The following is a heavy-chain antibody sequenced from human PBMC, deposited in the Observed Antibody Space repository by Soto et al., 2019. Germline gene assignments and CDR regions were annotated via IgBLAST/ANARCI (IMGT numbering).Heavy chain of an antibody. CDR2: IHYSGNT. Sequence: PSETLSLTCTVSGGSSINYYWSWIRQPPGKGLEWIGYIHYSGNTKYNPSLKSRVTISSDTSKDQFSLKLTSMTAADTAVYYCARGHYDFWSGYFATIDYWGQGTLVAVS. CDR1: GGSSINYY. V-gene: IGHV4-59*08. J-gene: IGHJ4*02. D-gene: IGHD3-3*01. CDR3: ARGHYDFWSGYFATIDY.